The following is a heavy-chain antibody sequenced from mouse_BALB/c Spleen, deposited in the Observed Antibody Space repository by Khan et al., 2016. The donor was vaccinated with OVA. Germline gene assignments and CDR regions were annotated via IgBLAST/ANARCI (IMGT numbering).Heavy chain of an antibody. Sequence: VQLKQSGPELVRPGASVKISCTASGYSFTGYFMNWVIQSHGKSLEWIGRINPHIGETFYNQRFKDKATLTVDESSSTAHMELRSLTSEDSAVYYCTRIYRSDFDYWGQGTTLTVSS. D-gene: IGHD1-1*01. CDR2: INPHIGET. CDR1: GYSFTGYF. CDR3: TRIYRSDFDY. J-gene: IGHJ2*01. V-gene: IGHV1-20*01.